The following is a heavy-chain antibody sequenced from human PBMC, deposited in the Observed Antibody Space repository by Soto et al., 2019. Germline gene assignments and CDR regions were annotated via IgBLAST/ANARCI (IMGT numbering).Heavy chain of an antibody. D-gene: IGHD1-7*01. V-gene: IGHV1-3*01. CDR2: INAGNGNT. CDR3: ARDLGLHAFDI. CDR1: GYTFTSYA. J-gene: IGHJ3*02. Sequence: QVQLVQSGAEVKKPGASVKVSCKASGYTFTSYAMHWVRQAPGQRLEWMGWINAGNGNTKFSQKFQGRVTITRDTSASTAYMELSSLRSEDTAVYYCARDLGLHAFDIWGQGTMVTVSS.